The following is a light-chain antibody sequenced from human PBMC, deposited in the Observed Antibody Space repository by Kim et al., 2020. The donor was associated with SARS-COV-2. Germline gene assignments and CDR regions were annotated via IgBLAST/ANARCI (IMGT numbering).Light chain of an antibody. Sequence: SPGERATLSCRASPRVSFNNIAWYQHKAGQAPRLLIYGASSRATGIPDRFSGSGAGTDFTLITTRLEPEDFAVYYCQQYDSSLPVTFGQGTKLEI. J-gene: IGKJ2*01. V-gene: IGKV3-20*01. CDR3: QQYDSSLPVT. CDR2: GAS. CDR1: PRVSFNN.